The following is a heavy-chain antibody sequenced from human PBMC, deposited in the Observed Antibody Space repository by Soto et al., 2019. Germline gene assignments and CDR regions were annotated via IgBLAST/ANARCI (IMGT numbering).Heavy chain of an antibody. V-gene: IGHV4-31*03. CDR1: GGSISSGGYY. Sequence: SETLSLTCPVSGGSISSGGYYWSWIRQHPGKGLEWIGYIYYSGSTYYNPSLKSRVTISVDTSKNQFSLKLSSVTAADTAVYYCASLSFIAAAGGLSYYYYGMDVWGQGTTVTVSS. J-gene: IGHJ6*02. CDR3: ASLSFIAAAGGLSYYYYGMDV. D-gene: IGHD6-13*01. CDR2: IYYSGST.